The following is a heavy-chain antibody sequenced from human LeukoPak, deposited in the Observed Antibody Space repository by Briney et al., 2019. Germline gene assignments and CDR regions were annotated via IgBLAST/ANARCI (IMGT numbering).Heavy chain of an antibody. J-gene: IGHJ6*03. Sequence: SETLSLXCAVYGGSCSGYYWRWVRPPPGKGLDWIGEINHSGGTNYNPSLKSRVTISADKSKNQFSLKLSSVTAADTAVYYCARARVVVPAALFLRGGDCNLDVWGKGTTVTVSS. D-gene: IGHD2-2*01. CDR2: INHSGGT. CDR1: GGSCSGYY. CDR3: ARARVVVPAALFLRGGDCNLDV. V-gene: IGHV4-34*01.